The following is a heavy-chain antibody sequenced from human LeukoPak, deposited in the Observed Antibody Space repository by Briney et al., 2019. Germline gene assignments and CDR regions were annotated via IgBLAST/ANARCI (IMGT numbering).Heavy chain of an antibody. V-gene: IGHV3-73*01. D-gene: IGHD6-19*01. CDR1: GFTFSSYA. CDR2: IRSKANSYAT. J-gene: IGHJ4*02. Sequence: GGSLRLSCAASGFTFSSYAMSWVRQASGKGLEWVGRIRSKANSYATAYAASVKGRFTISRDDSKNTAYLQMNSLKTEDTAVYYCTRSSGWLDACIDYWGQGTLVTVSS. CDR3: TRSSGWLDACIDY.